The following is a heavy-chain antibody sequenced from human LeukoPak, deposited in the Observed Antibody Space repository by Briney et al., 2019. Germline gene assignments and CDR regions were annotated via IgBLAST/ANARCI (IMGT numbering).Heavy chain of an antibody. CDR2: VNPSGGST. CDR3: ARDWGTAMVTGSSGYFDY. D-gene: IGHD5-18*01. CDR1: GYTFTGYY. Sequence: ASVKVSCKASGYTFTGYYIHWVRQAPGQGLEWMGIVNPSGGSTSYAQKFQGRVTMTRDTSTSTVYMELSSLRSEDTAVYYCARDWGTAMVTGSSGYFDYWGQGTLVTVSS. J-gene: IGHJ4*02. V-gene: IGHV1-46*01.